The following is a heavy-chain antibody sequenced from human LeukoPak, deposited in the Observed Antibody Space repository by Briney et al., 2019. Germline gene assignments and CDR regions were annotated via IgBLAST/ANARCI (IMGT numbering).Heavy chain of an antibody. CDR2: IYYSGST. CDR1: GGPISSYY. Sequence: SETLSLTCTISGGPISSYYWSWIRQPPGKGLEWIGYIYYSGSTNYNPSLKSRATISLDTSRNQFSLKLSSVTAADTAVYYCARVKIWSGHYDWGQGTLVTVSS. V-gene: IGHV4-59*01. D-gene: IGHD3-3*01. J-gene: IGHJ4*02. CDR3: ARVKIWSGHYD.